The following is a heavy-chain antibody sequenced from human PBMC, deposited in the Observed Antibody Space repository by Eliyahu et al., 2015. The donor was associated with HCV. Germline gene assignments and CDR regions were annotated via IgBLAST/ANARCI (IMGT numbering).Heavy chain of an antibody. CDR1: XXHVXPXA. J-gene: IGHJ4*02. CDR2: IAPRGDVS. V-gene: IGHV3-23*01. Sequence: EVQLLESGGGLVXPXGSLXLXCAXSXXHVXPXAXSRVREAPGKGLEWFSVIAPRGDVSHNADSVKGRFSVSRDNSKNMLYLHMTSLRTDDTAIYYCAKERQYPSDFGESIDRWGQGTLVAVSS. CDR3: AKERQYPSDFGESIDR. D-gene: IGHD3-10*01.